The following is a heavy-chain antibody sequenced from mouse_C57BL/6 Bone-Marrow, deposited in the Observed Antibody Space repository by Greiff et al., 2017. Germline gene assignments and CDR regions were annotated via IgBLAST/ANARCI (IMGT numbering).Heavy chain of an antibody. V-gene: IGHV1-64*01. CDR2: IHPNSGST. J-gene: IGHJ3*01. Sequence: QVQLQQPGAELVKPGASVKLSCKASGYTFTSYWMHWVKQRPGQGLEWIGMIHPNSGSTNYNEKFKSKATLTVDKSSSTAYMQLRSLTSEDSAVYYCAREQFPPFAYWGQGTLVTVSA. CDR1: GYTFTSYW. CDR3: AREQFPPFAY.